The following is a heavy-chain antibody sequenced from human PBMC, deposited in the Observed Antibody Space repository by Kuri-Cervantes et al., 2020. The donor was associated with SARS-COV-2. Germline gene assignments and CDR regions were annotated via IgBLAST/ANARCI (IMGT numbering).Heavy chain of an antibody. CDR3: ARKVVVDAFDI. Sequence: SGPTLVKPTQTLTLTCTFSGFSLSTSGVGVGWIRQPPGKALEWLALIYWNDDKRYSPSLKSRLTITKDTSKNQVVLTMTNMDPVDTATYYCARKVVVDAFDIWGQGTRVTVSS. V-gene: IGHV2-5*01. J-gene: IGHJ3*02. CDR2: IYWNDDK. CDR1: GFSLSTSGVG. D-gene: IGHD2-15*01.